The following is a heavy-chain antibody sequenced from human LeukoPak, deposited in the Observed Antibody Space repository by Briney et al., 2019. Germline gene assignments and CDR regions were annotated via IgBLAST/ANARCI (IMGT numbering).Heavy chain of an antibody. V-gene: IGHV3-21*04. J-gene: IGHJ4*02. CDR1: GFTFSSYS. CDR2: ISSSSSYI. Sequence: GGSLRLSCAVSGFTFSSYSMNWVRQAPGKGLEWVSSISSSSSYIYYADSVKGRFTISRDNAKNSLYLQMNSLRAEDTAVYYCARVVRGPAYFDYWGQGTLVTVSS. CDR3: ARVVRGPAYFDY. D-gene: IGHD3-10*01.